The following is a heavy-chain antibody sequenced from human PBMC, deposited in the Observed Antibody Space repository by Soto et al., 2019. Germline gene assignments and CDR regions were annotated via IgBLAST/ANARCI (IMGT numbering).Heavy chain of an antibody. Sequence: GGSLRLSCAASGFTFSSYWMSWVRQAPGKGLEWVANIKQDGSEKYYVDSVKGRFTISRDNAKNSLYLQMNSLRAEDTAVYYCARDLMVRGIQFDPWGQGTLVTVSS. CDR1: GFTFSSYW. J-gene: IGHJ5*02. CDR3: ARDLMVRGIQFDP. CDR2: IKQDGSEK. D-gene: IGHD3-10*01. V-gene: IGHV3-7*01.